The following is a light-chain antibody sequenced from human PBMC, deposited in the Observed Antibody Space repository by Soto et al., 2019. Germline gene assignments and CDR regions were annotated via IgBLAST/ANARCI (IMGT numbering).Light chain of an antibody. J-gene: IGKJ1*01. CDR1: QSVSSNY. CDR3: QQYGSSSWT. Sequence: EIVLTQSPGTLSLSPGERATFSCRASQSVSSNYLAWYQQRPGQAPRLLIYGASSRATGIPDRFSGSGSGTKFTLTISRLEPEDFAVYYCQQYGSSSWTFGQGTKVDIK. V-gene: IGKV3-20*01. CDR2: GAS.